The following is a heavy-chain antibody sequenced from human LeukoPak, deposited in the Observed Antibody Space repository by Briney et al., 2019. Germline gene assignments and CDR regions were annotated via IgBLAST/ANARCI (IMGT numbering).Heavy chain of an antibody. CDR3: ARDRTGNNWFDP. Sequence: PSGTLSLTCTVSGGSISSYYWSWIRQTPGKGLEWIGYIYYSGNTNYNPSLKSRVTISVDTSKNQFSLKLSSVTAADTAVYYCARDRTGNNWFDPWGQGTLVTVSS. D-gene: IGHD1-1*01. J-gene: IGHJ5*02. V-gene: IGHV4-59*01. CDR2: IYYSGNT. CDR1: GGSISSYY.